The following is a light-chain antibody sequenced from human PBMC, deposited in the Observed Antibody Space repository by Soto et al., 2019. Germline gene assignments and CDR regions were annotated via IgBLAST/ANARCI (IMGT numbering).Light chain of an antibody. V-gene: IGKV1-39*01. CDR2: AAS. Sequence: DIQMTQSPSSLSASVVDRVTITCRASQTISHYLHWYQQKPGKAPKLLLYAASSLHSGVPSRFSGSGSGTDFTLTIRSLQPEDFGAYYCLQGYSSPLTFGGGTNVDIK. J-gene: IGKJ4*01. CDR3: LQGYSSPLT. CDR1: QTISHY.